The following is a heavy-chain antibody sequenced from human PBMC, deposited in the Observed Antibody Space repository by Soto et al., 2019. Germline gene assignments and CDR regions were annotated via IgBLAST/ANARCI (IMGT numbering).Heavy chain of an antibody. D-gene: IGHD1-26*01. CDR1: GFTFSLYA. CDR3: AKWIVGPSGAPDY. Sequence: EVQLLESGGGLVQPGESLRLSCTASGFTFSLYAMSWVRQAPGKGLEWVSAIGGSGANTYYADSVKGRFTISRDNSENTLYLQMNSLRAEDTAVYYCAKWIVGPSGAPDYWGQGTLVTVSS. J-gene: IGHJ4*02. CDR2: IGGSGANT. V-gene: IGHV3-23*01.